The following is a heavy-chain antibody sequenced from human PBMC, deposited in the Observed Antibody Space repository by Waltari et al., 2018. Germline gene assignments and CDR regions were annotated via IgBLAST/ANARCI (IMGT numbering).Heavy chain of an antibody. CDR1: GFTFTTYA. CDR3: ARAGITIVRGVLFSQFDY. Sequence: QVQLVESGGGVVQPGRSLRLSCAASGFTFTTYAMHWVPQAPGKGLEWVAVISYDGSNKYYADSVKGRFTISRDNSKSTLYLQMKSLRTEDTAVYYCARAGITIVRGVLFSQFDYWGQGTLVTVSS. D-gene: IGHD3-10*01. CDR2: ISYDGSNK. V-gene: IGHV3-30*01. J-gene: IGHJ4*02.